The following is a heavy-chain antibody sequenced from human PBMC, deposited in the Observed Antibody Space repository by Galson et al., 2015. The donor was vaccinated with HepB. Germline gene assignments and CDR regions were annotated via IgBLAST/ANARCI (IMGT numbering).Heavy chain of an antibody. D-gene: IGHD1-1*01. CDR1: GFTFSSYA. CDR2: ISYDGSNK. V-gene: IGHV3-30*04. CDR3: AKADDPRNDWASYFDY. Sequence: SLRLSCAASGFTFSSYAMHWVRQAPGKGLEWVAVISYDGSNKYYADSVKGRFTISRDNSKNTLYLQMNSLRAEDTAVYYCAKADDPRNDWASYFDYWGQGTLVTVSS. J-gene: IGHJ4*02.